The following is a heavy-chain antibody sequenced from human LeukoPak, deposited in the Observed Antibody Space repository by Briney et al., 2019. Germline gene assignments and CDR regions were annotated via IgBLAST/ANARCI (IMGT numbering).Heavy chain of an antibody. V-gene: IGHV1-46*01. Sequence: GASVKVSCKASGYTFTSYYMHWVRQAPGQGLEWMGIINPSGGSTSYAQKFQGRVTMTRDTSTSTVYMELSSLRSEDTAVYYCARGEHIVVVTATQSGTTFDYWGQGTLVTVSS. J-gene: IGHJ4*02. CDR3: ARGEHIVVVTATQSGTTFDY. D-gene: IGHD2-21*02. CDR2: INPSGGST. CDR1: GYTFTSYY.